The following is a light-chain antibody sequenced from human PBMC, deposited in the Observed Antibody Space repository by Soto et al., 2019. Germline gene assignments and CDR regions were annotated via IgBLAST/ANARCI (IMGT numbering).Light chain of an antibody. CDR1: QSISRS. CDR2: DAS. CDR3: HQYNSWPPGT. J-gene: IGKJ2*01. V-gene: IGKV3-15*01. Sequence: EIVLTQSPAILSVSPGERATLSCRASQSISRSLAWYQQKPGQAPRLLISDASTRATGIPAWFSGSGSGTEFTLTISSLQSEDFALYYCHQYNSWPPGTFGQGTKVEIK.